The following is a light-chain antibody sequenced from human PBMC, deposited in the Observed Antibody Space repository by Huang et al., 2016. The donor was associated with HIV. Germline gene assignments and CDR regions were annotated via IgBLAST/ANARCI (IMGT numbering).Light chain of an antibody. CDR1: QGISSA. V-gene: IGKV1D-13*01. Sequence: AIQLTQSPFSLSASVGDRVTITCRASQGISSALAWYQQKPGKAPKLLIYDATSLESGVPSRFSGSGSRTDFALTISSLQPEDFATYYCQQFNNYLTFGQGTRLEIK. CDR2: DAT. CDR3: QQFNNYLT. J-gene: IGKJ5*01.